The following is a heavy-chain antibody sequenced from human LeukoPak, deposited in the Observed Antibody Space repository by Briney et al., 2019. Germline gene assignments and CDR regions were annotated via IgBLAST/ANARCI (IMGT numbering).Heavy chain of an antibody. V-gene: IGHV3-23*01. Sequence: GGSLRLSCAASGFTFSIYAMTWVRQAPGKGLEWVSTISGSGGTTYYADSVKGRFTISRDNSKNTLYLQMNSLRAEDTAVYYCAKALIVGGKFDCWGQGTLVTVSS. CDR3: AKALIVGGKFDC. CDR1: GFTFSIYA. D-gene: IGHD1-26*01. J-gene: IGHJ4*02. CDR2: ISGSGGTT.